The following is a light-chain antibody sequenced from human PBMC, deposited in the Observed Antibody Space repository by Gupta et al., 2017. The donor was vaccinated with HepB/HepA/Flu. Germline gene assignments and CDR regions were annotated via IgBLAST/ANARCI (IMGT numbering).Light chain of an antibody. CDR2: LGS. CDR3: MQALQTPRT. J-gene: IGKJ3*01. Sequence: DIVMTQSPLSLPVTPGEPASISCRSSQSLLHSNGNNYLYWYLQKPGQSPQLLIYLGSNRASGVPDRFSGSGSGTDFTLKISRVEAEDVGVYYCMQALQTPRTFGPGTKVDIK. CDR1: QSLLHSNGNNY. V-gene: IGKV2-28*01.